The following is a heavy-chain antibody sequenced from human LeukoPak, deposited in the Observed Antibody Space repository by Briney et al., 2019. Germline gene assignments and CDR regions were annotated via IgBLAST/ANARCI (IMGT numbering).Heavy chain of an antibody. Sequence: SVKVSCKASGGTFSSYAISWVRQAPGQGLEWMGRIIPILGIANYAQKFQGRVTITADKSTSTAYMELSSLRSEDAAVYYCARCPRATRYCSGGSCYSGYYYYGMDVWGQGTTVTVSS. D-gene: IGHD2-15*01. CDR3: ARCPRATRYCSGGSCYSGYYYYGMDV. V-gene: IGHV1-69*04. CDR1: GGTFSSYA. CDR2: IIPILGIA. J-gene: IGHJ6*02.